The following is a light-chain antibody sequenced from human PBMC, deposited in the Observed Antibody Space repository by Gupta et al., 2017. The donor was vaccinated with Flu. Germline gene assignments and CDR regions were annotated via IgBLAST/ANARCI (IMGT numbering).Light chain of an antibody. CDR3: SSYTISGTLVL. Sequence: QSALTQPASVSGSPGQSITISCSGTSSHVGGYNHVSWYQHHPGKAPKLLIYDVNNRPPGTSNRFSGSKSGNTASLTISGIQSEDEADYYCSSYTISGTLVLFGGGTKLTVL. V-gene: IGLV2-14*01. CDR1: SSHVGGYNH. CDR2: DVN. J-gene: IGLJ2*01.